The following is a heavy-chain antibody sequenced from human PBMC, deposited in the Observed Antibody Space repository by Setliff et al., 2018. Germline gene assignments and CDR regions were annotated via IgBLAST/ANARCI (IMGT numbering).Heavy chain of an antibody. J-gene: IGHJ5*02. CDR3: ARGSRSGGKGGYNWFDP. D-gene: IGHD2-15*01. V-gene: IGHV1-8*03. CDR1: GYTFTSYD. Sequence: ASVKVSCKASGYTFTSYDINWVRQVTGQGLEWMGWMNPNSGHTGYAQKFQGRVTITRNTSISTTYMELSSLRSEDTAVYYCARGSRSGGKGGYNWFDPWGQGTLVTVSS. CDR2: MNPNSGHT.